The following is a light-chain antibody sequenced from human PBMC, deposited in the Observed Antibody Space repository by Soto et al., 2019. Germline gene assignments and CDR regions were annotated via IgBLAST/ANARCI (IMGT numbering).Light chain of an antibody. CDR1: QSISSY. Sequence: IQLTQSPSSLSASVGDRVTINCRASQSISSYLNWYQQKPGKAPKLLIYAASSLQSGVPSRFSGSGSGTEFTLTISSLQPDDFATYYCQQYNIYPWTFGPGTKVDIK. CDR2: AAS. V-gene: IGKV1-9*01. J-gene: IGKJ1*01. CDR3: QQYNIYPWT.